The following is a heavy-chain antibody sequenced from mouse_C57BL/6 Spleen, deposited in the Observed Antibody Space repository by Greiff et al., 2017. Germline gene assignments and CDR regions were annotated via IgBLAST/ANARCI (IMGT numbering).Heavy chain of an antibody. J-gene: IGHJ2*01. CDR1: GYTFTDYE. CDR3: TRGYHFFDY. D-gene: IGHD2-14*01. CDR2: IDPETGGT. Sequence: VKLMESGAELVRPGASVTLSCKASGYTFTDYEMHWVKQTPVHGLEWIGAIDPETGGTAYNQKFKGKAILTADKSSSTAYMELRSLTSEDSAVYYCTRGYHFFDYWRQGTTLTVSS. V-gene: IGHV1-15*01.